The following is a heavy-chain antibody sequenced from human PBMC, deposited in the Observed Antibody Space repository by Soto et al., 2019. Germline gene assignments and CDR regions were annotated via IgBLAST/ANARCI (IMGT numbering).Heavy chain of an antibody. D-gene: IGHD6-13*01. V-gene: IGHV4-30-4*01. CDR1: GGSISSGDYY. Sequence: QVQLQESGPGLVKPSQTLSLTCTVSGGSISSGDYYWSWIRQPPGKGLEWIGYIYYSGSTYYNPALQSRVTISVDTSKNQCALKLSSVTAADTAVYYCARERPDGSRLDPWGQGTLVTVSS. CDR2: IYYSGST. J-gene: IGHJ5*02. CDR3: ARERPDGSRLDP.